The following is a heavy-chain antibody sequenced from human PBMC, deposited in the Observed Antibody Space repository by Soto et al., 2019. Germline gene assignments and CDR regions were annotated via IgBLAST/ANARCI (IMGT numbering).Heavy chain of an antibody. D-gene: IGHD2-2*01. Sequence: KQSQTLSLTCAISGDSVSSNSAAWNWIRQSPSRGLEWLGRTYYRSKWYNDYAVSVKSRITINPDTSKNQFSLQLNSVTPEDTAVYYCARDPKGGFCSSTSCYGDNYYYYYGMDVWGQGTTVTVSS. CDR3: ARDPKGGFCSSTSCYGDNYYYYYGMDV. V-gene: IGHV6-1*01. CDR2: TYYRSKWYN. J-gene: IGHJ6*02. CDR1: GDSVSSNSAA.